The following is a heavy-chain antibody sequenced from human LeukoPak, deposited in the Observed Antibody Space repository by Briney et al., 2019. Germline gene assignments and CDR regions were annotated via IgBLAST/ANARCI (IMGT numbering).Heavy chain of an antibody. CDR2: ISSSSSYI. CDR3: ASRFGDKFYFDY. CDR1: GFTFSSYS. Sequence: GGSLRLSCAASGFTFSSYSMNWVRQAPGKGLEWVSSISSSSSYIYYADSVKGRFTISRDNAKNSLYLQMNSLRAEDTAVYYCASRFGDKFYFDYWGQGTLVTASS. V-gene: IGHV3-21*01. J-gene: IGHJ4*02. D-gene: IGHD3-10*01.